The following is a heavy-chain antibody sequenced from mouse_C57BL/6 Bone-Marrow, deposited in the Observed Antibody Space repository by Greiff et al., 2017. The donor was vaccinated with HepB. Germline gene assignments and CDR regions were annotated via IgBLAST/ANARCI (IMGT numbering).Heavy chain of an antibody. CDR1: GFSLTSYG. CDR2: IWSDGST. V-gene: IGHV2-6-1*01. Sequence: VKLMESGPGLVAPSQSLSITCTVSGFSLTSYGVHWVRQPPGKGLEWLVVIWSDGSTTYNSALKSRLSISKDNSKSQVFLKMNSLQTDDTAMYYCARHREYYGSSLYYAMDYWGQGTSVTVSS. J-gene: IGHJ4*01. D-gene: IGHD1-1*01. CDR3: ARHREYYGSSLYYAMDY.